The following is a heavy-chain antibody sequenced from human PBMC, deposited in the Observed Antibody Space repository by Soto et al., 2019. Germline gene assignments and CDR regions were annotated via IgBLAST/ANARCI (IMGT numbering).Heavy chain of an antibody. V-gene: IGHV3-30-3*01. CDR3: ATDKMVGSFYYGMDV. CDR2: ISYDGSNK. CDR1: GFTFSSYA. J-gene: IGHJ6*02. D-gene: IGHD3-10*01. Sequence: GGSLRLSCAASGFTFSSYAMHWVRQAPGKGLEWVAVISYDGSNKYYADSVKGRFTISRDNSKNTLYLQMNSLRAEDTAVYYCATDKMVGSFYYGMDVWGQGTTVTVSS.